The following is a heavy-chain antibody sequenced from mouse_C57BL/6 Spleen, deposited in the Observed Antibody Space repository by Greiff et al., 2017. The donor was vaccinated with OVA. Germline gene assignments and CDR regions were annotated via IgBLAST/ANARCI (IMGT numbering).Heavy chain of an antibody. Sequence: VQLQQSGPELVKPGASVKISCKASGYSFTGYYMNWVKQSPEKSLEWIGEINPSTGDTTYKQKFKAKATLTVDKSSSTAYMQLKSLTSEDSAVYYCADYYGSIPFAYWGQGTLVTVSA. CDR3: ADYYGSIPFAY. CDR1: GYSFTGYY. J-gene: IGHJ3*01. V-gene: IGHV1-42*01. CDR2: INPSTGDT. D-gene: IGHD1-1*01.